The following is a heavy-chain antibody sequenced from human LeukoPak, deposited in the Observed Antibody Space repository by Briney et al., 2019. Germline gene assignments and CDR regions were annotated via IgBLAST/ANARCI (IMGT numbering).Heavy chain of an antibody. J-gene: IGHJ4*02. CDR2: INPNSGGT. D-gene: IGHD3-22*01. Sequence: GASVKVSCKASGYTFTGYYMHWVRQAPGQGLGWMGWINPNSGGTNYAQKFQGRVTMTRDTSISTAYMELSRLRSDDTAVYYCAREDYYDSSGYSDYWGQGTLVTVSS. CDR1: GYTFTGYY. V-gene: IGHV1-2*02. CDR3: AREDYYDSSGYSDY.